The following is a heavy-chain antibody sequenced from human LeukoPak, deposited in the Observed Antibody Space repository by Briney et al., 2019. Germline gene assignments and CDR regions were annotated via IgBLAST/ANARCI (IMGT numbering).Heavy chain of an antibody. CDR1: GFTFDDYG. CDR3: ARDPGDNYDSSGYYFLY. J-gene: IGHJ4*02. V-gene: IGHV3-20*04. CDR2: VNWNGGST. D-gene: IGHD3-22*01. Sequence: GGSLRLSCAASGFTFDDYGMSWVRQAPGKGLEWVSGVNWNGGSTGYADSVKGRFTISRDNAKNSLYLQMNSLRAEDTALYYCARDPGDNYDSSGYYFLYGGQGTLVTVSS.